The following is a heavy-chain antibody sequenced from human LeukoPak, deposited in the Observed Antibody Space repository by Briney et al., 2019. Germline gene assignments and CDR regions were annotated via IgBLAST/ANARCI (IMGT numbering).Heavy chain of an antibody. J-gene: IGHJ4*02. CDR1: GFTFSNYW. Sequence: RSGGSLRLSCAASGFTFSNYWMSWVRQAPGKGLEWVANIKQDGSEKYYVDSVKGRFTISRDNAKNSLYLQLSSLRAEDTAVYYCARDRTAAGLHYSDYWGQGTLVTVSS. D-gene: IGHD6-13*01. CDR2: IKQDGSEK. CDR3: ARDRTAAGLHYSDY. V-gene: IGHV3-7*03.